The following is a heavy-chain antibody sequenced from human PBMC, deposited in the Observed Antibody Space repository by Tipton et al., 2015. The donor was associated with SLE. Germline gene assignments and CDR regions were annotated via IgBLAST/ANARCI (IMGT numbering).Heavy chain of an antibody. CDR1: FGSISSYY. D-gene: IGHD1-1*01. V-gene: IGHV4-4*07. CDR2: FSTSGNT. Sequence: TLSLTCTVSFGSISSYYWNWIRQPAGKGLEWIGRFSTSGNTNYNPSLKSRVTMSVDMSKNQVSLKLSSVTAADTAVYYCARVAPTEVFDYWGQGTLVTVSS. CDR3: ARVAPTEVFDY. J-gene: IGHJ4*02.